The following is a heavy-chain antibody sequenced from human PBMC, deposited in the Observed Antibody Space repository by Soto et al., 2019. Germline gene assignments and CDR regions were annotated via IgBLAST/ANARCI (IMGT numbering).Heavy chain of an antibody. CDR2: ISSGGGNT. Sequence: GGSLRLSCAASGFTLRSSAMSWVRQAPGKGLEWVSAISSGGGNTFYADSVKGRFTISRDNSNNTLYLHMNSLRAEDMAVYYCVKDRVLPSGTQWGQGALVTVSS. J-gene: IGHJ4*02. CDR3: VKDRVLPSGTQ. D-gene: IGHD2-2*01. V-gene: IGHV3-23*01. CDR1: GFTLRSSA.